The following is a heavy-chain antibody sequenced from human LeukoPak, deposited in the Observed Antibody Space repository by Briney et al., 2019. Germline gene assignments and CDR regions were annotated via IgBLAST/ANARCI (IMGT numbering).Heavy chain of an antibody. CDR1: GYTLSQLA. CDR3: ATYSGSYHYY. D-gene: IGHD1-26*01. V-gene: IGHV1-24*01. J-gene: IGHJ4*02. CDR2: FDPEDGET. Sequence: GASVKVSCKVSGYTLSQLAMHWVRQAPGKGLEWMGGFDPEDGETIYAQKFQGRVTMTEDTSTDAAYMELSSQRSEDTAVYYCATYSGSYHYYWGQGTLVTVSS.